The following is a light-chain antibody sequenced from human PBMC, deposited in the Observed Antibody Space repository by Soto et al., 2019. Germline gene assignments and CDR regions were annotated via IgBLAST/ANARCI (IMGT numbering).Light chain of an antibody. CDR3: SSYTSSSTYV. CDR2: DVN. J-gene: IGLJ1*01. CDR1: SSDVGYYNY. Sequence: HSVLTQPASVSGSPGQSIAISCTGTSSDVGYYNYVSWYQQHPGKAPNVMIYDVNNRPSGVPDRFSGSKSGNTASLTISGLQAEDEADYYCSSYTSSSTYVFGTGTKVTVL. V-gene: IGLV2-14*01.